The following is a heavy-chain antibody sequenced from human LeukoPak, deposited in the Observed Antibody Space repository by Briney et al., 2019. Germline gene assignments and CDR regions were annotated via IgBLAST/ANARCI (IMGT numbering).Heavy chain of an antibody. CDR2: IKQDGSEK. Sequence: GGSLRLSCAASGFTFSSYWMSWVRQAPGKGLEWVANIKQDGSEKYYVDSVKGRFTISRDNAKNPLYLQMNSLRAEDTAVYYCARIGSSGSYPPFDYWGQGTLATVSS. CDR3: ARIGSSGSYPPFDY. V-gene: IGHV3-7*01. CDR1: GFTFSSYW. J-gene: IGHJ4*02. D-gene: IGHD1-26*01.